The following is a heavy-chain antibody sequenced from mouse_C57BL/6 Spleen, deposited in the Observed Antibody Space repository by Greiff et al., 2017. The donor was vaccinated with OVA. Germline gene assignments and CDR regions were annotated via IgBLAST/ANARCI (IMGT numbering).Heavy chain of an antibody. Sequence: EVQGVESGGDLVKPGGSLKLSCAASGFTFSSYGMSWVRQTPDKRLEWVATISSGGSYTYYPDSVKGRFTLSRDNAKNTLYLQMSSLKSEDTAMYYCARQRYYGSSYYAMDYWGQGTSVTVSS. CDR3: ARQRYYGSSYYAMDY. V-gene: IGHV5-6*01. CDR1: GFTFSSYG. J-gene: IGHJ4*01. CDR2: ISSGGSYT. D-gene: IGHD1-1*01.